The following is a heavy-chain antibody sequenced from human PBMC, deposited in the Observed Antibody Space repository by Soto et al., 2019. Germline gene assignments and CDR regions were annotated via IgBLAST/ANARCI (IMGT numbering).Heavy chain of an antibody. Sequence: GASVKVSCKASGYTFTSYGISWVRQAPGQGLEWMGWISAYNGNTNYAQKLQGRVTISVETSKNQFSLKLSSVTAADTAVYYCAREARYYYDSSGYENWFDPWGQGTLVTVSS. CDR3: AREARYYYDSSGYENWFDP. J-gene: IGHJ5*02. CDR1: GYTFTSYG. V-gene: IGHV1-18*04. D-gene: IGHD3-22*01. CDR2: ISAYNGNT.